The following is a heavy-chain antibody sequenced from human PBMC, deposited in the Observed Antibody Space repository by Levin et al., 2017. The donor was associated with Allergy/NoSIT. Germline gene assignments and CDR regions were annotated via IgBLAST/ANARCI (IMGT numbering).Heavy chain of an antibody. V-gene: IGHV1-2*06. CDR1: GYTFTGYY. D-gene: IGHD6-13*01. CDR3: AHLGIVEPGTNQVFDY. Sequence: GESLKISCKTSGYTFTGYYLHWVRQAPGQGLEWMGRINPNSGDTNYAQKFQGRVTMTRDTSISTAYMEINRLRFDDTAVYYCAHLGIVEPGTNQVFDYWGQGTLVTVSS. CDR2: INPNSGDT. J-gene: IGHJ4*02.